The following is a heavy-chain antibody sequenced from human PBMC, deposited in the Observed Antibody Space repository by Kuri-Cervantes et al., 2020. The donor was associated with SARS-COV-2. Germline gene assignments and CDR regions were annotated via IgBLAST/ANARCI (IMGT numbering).Heavy chain of an antibody. V-gene: IGHV3-23*01. CDR2: ISSRGDST. J-gene: IGHJ4*02. D-gene: IGHD4-23*01. CDR1: GFTFSSYA. CDR3: AKNRRTVAAPFDY. Sequence: GGCLRLACAVSGFTFSSYAMGWVRQAPGKGLEWVSSISSRGDSTYYADSVRGRFTIARDNSKNTPYLQMNSLRADDTAVYYCAKNRRTVAAPFDYWGQGTLVTVSS.